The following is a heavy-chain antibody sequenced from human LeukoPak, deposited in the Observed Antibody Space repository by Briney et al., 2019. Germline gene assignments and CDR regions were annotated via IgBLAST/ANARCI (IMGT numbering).Heavy chain of an antibody. J-gene: IGHJ4*02. CDR3: ARESMDCSSTSCYVY. CDR2: INTNSGGT. D-gene: IGHD2-2*01. CDR1: GYTFTGYY. Sequence: ASVKVSCKASGYTFTGYYMHWVRQAPGQGLEWMGWINTNSGGTNYAQKFQGRVTMTRDTSISTAYMELSRLRSDDTAVYYCARESMDCSSTSCYVYWGQGTLVTVSS. V-gene: IGHV1-2*02.